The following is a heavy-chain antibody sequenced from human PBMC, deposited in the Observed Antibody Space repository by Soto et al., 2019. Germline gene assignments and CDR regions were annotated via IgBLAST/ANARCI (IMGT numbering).Heavy chain of an antibody. J-gene: IGHJ4*02. D-gene: IGHD1-26*01. CDR2: ITSTGSTT. Sequence: PGGSLRLSCAASGFTFSIYSMNWVRQAPGKGLEWVSYITSTGSTTYYADSVKGRFTISRDNAKNSLYLQMNSLRDDDTAVYYCASPAYYGLDYWGPGTLVTVSS. CDR1: GFTFSIYS. V-gene: IGHV3-48*02. CDR3: ASPAYYGLDY.